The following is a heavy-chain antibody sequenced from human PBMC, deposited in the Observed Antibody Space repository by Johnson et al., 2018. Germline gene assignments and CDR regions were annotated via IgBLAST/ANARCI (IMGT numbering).Heavy chain of an antibody. CDR1: GFTFNDYW. CDR2: IKQDGSEK. Sequence: VQLVESGGGLVQPGGSLRLSCAASGFTFNDYWMSWVRQAPGKGLEWVANIKQDGSEKYYVDSVRGRFTISRDNAKKSLYLQLNSLRAEDRAVYYCGGGEGWIFHHWGQGTLVTVAS. V-gene: IGHV3-7*04. J-gene: IGHJ1*01. D-gene: IGHD2-2*03. CDR3: GGGEGWIFHH.